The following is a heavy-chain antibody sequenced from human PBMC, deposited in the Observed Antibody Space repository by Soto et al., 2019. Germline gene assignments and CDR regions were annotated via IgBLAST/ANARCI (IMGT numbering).Heavy chain of an antibody. CDR1: GGSISSGGYY. D-gene: IGHD3-22*01. CDR3: ARGLGYYDSSGYYPFY. V-gene: IGHV4-31*03. CDR2: IYYSGST. Sequence: PSETLSLTCTVSGGSISSGGYYWSWIRQHPGKGLEWIGYIYYSGSTYYNPSLKSRVTISVDTSKNQFSLKLSSVTAADTAVYYCARGLGYYDSSGYYPFYWGQGTLVTVSS. J-gene: IGHJ4*02.